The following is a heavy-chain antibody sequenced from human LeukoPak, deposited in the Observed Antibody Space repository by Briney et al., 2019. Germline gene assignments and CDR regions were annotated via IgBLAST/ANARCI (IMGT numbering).Heavy chain of an antibody. CDR2: INQDGSEM. Sequence: GGSLRLSCAASGFTFSGYWMTWVRQAPGKGLEWVACINQDGSEMFYLDSVKGRFTISRDNTKNSLYLQMSSLRAEDTAVYYCARNQIVETPITDGYFDYWGRGTLVSVSS. CDR1: GFTFSGYW. V-gene: IGHV3-7*05. J-gene: IGHJ4*02. CDR3: ARNQIVETPITDGYFDY. D-gene: IGHD3-22*01.